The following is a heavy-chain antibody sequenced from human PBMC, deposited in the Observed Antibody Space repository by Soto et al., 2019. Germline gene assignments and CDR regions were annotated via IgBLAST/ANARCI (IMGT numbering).Heavy chain of an antibody. V-gene: IGHV1-69*01. CDR1: GGTFSSYA. D-gene: IGHD3-22*01. J-gene: IGHJ5*02. CDR3: AGEVGSSGYYAAGWFDP. CDR2: IIPIFGTA. Sequence: QVQLVQSGAEVKKPGASVKVSCKASGGTFSSYAISWVRQAPGQGLEWMGWIIPIFGTANYAQKFQGRVTITADESTSTAYMELSSLGSEDTAVYDCAGEVGSSGYYAAGWFDPWGQGTLVTVSS.